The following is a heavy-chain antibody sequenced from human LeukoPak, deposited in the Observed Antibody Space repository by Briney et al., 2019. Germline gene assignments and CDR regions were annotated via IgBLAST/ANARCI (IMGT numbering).Heavy chain of an antibody. J-gene: IGHJ6*02. CDR1: GDSISSGGYF. Sequence: SETLSLTCTVSGDSISSGGYFWSWIRQHPGKGLEWIGYIYSSGSTYYNPSLKSRVTISVDTSKNQFSLKLSSVTAADTAVYYCARDGGDYNPPYYYYGMDVWGQGTTVTVSS. CDR3: ARDGGDYNPPYYYYGMDV. CDR2: IYSSGST. V-gene: IGHV4-61*08. D-gene: IGHD2-21*02.